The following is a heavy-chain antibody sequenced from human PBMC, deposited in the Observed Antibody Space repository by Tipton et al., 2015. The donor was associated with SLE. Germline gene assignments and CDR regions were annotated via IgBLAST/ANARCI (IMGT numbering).Heavy chain of an antibody. D-gene: IGHD2-15*01. J-gene: IGHJ3*02. CDR1: GGTFSSFG. CDR2: IIPIFGTT. Sequence: QVQLVQSGVEVKKPGSSVKVSCKASGGTFSSFGINWVRQAPGQGLEWMGGIIPIFGTTNNAQKFQGRVTITADESTNTAYMELSSLTSEDTAVYYCASGNRGYCNGGNCYSPFDMWGQGTLVTVSP. V-gene: IGHV1-69*01. CDR3: ASGNRGYCNGGNCYSPFDM.